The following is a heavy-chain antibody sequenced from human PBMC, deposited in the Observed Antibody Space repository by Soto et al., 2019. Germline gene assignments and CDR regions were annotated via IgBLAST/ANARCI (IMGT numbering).Heavy chain of an antibody. Sequence: PGGSLRLSCAASGFTFSSYAMSWVRQAPGKGLEWVSAISGSGGSTYYAGSVKGRFTISRDNSKNTLYLQMDSLRAEDTAVYYCAKGVTMIVPTVDAFDIWGQGTMVTVSS. J-gene: IGHJ3*02. D-gene: IGHD3-22*01. CDR1: GFTFSSYA. CDR2: ISGSGGST. V-gene: IGHV3-23*01. CDR3: AKGVTMIVPTVDAFDI.